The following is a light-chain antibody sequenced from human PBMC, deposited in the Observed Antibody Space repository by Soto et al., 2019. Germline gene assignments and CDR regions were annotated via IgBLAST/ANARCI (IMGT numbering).Light chain of an antibody. CDR3: QQYDRSRT. J-gene: IGKJ1*01. CDR2: GTS. CDR1: QSVSSSF. Sequence: EIVLTQSPGTLSLSPGERATLSCRASQSVSSSFLAWYQQKVGQAPRLLIYGTSRRATGIPDRFSGSGSGTVFPLTISRLEPEDFAVYYCQQYDRSRTFGQGTKVELK. V-gene: IGKV3-20*01.